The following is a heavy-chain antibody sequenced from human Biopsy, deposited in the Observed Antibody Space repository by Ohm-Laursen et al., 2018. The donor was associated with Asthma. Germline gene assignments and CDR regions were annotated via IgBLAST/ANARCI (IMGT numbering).Heavy chain of an antibody. CDR2: IWYDGSNK. CDR1: GFTFSSYG. J-gene: IGHJ6*02. D-gene: IGHD2-2*01. V-gene: IGHV3-33*01. CDR3: ARGGLGYCSSTSCYQNCYYGMDV. Sequence: SLRLSCAAPGFTFSSYGMHWVRQAPGKGLEWVAVIWYDGSNKYYADSVKGRFTISRDNSKNTLYLQMNSLRAEDTAVYYCARGGLGYCSSTSCYQNCYYGMDVWGQGTTVTVSS.